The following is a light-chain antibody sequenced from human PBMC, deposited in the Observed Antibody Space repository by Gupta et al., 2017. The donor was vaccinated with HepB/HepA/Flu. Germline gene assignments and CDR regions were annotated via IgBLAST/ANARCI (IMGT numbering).Light chain of an antibody. CDR2: KDS. CDR3: QSADSSIVV. CDR1: ALPKQY. Sequence: SYELTQPPSVSVSPGQTARITCSGDALPKQYAYWYQQKPGQAPVLVIYKDSERPSGIPELFSGSSSGTTVTLTISGVQAEDEADYYCQSADSSIVVFGGGTKLTVL. V-gene: IGLV3-25*03. J-gene: IGLJ2*01.